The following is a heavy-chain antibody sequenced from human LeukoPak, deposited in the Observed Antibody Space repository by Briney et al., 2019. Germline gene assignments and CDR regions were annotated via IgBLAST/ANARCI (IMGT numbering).Heavy chain of an antibody. CDR2: ISYDGSNK. D-gene: IGHD3-22*01. Sequence: PGGSLRLSCAASGFTFSSYAMHWVRQAPGKGLEWVAVISYDGSNKYYADSVKGRFTISRDNSKNTLYLQMNSLRAEDTAVYYCAKYSNYYDSSPQDYWGQGTLVTVSS. CDR1: GFTFSSYA. CDR3: AKYSNYYDSSPQDY. J-gene: IGHJ4*02. V-gene: IGHV3-30-3*02.